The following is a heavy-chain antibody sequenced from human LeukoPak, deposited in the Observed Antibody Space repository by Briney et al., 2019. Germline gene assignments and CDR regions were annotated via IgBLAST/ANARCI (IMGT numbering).Heavy chain of an antibody. D-gene: IGHD4-17*01. V-gene: IGHV4-30-4*01. J-gene: IGHJ5*02. CDR1: GGSISSGDYY. Sequence: SQTLSLTCTVSGGSISSGDYYWSWIRQPPGKGLEWIGYIYYSGSTYYNPSLKSRVTISVDTSKNQFSLKLSSVTAADTAVYYCARINYGDYWFDPWGQGTLVTVSS. CDR2: IYYSGST. CDR3: ARINYGDYWFDP.